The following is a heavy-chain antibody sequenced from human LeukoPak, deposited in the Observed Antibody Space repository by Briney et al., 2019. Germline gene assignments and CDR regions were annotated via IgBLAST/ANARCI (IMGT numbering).Heavy chain of an antibody. CDR3: ASSHPLGSNNDYYTPFDY. Sequence: IPSETLSLTCTVSGGSISNYYWSWIRQPPGKGLEWIGYMYYSGSTNYNPSLKSRVTISVDTSKNQFSLKLSSVTAADTAVYYCASSHPLGSNNDYYTPFDYWGQGTPVTVSS. CDR2: MYYSGST. V-gene: IGHV4-59*01. J-gene: IGHJ4*02. D-gene: IGHD3-3*01. CDR1: GGSISNYY.